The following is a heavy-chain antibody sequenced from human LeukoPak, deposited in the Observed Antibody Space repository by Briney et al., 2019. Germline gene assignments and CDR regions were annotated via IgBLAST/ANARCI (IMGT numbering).Heavy chain of an antibody. D-gene: IGHD6-19*01. J-gene: IGHJ4*02. Sequence: SETLSLTCTVSGGSISSYYWSWIRQPPGKGLEWIGYIYYSGSTNYNPSLKSRVTISVDTSKNQFSLKLSSVTAADTAVYYCVRENSSGWIDYWGQGTLVTVSS. CDR1: GGSISSYY. CDR3: VRENSSGWIDY. CDR2: IYYSGST. V-gene: IGHV4-59*01.